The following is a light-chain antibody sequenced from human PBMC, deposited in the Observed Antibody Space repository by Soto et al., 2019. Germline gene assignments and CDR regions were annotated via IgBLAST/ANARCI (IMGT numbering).Light chain of an antibody. Sequence: QSVLTQPPSASGTPGQRVAISCSGSSSNIGSNTVNWYQQLPGTAPKLLIHNNNQRPSGVPDRFSGSKSGTSASLAISGLQSADESDYFCATWDDSLIGPVFGGGTKLTVL. CDR2: NNN. CDR3: ATWDDSLIGPV. V-gene: IGLV1-44*01. J-gene: IGLJ3*02. CDR1: SSNIGSNT.